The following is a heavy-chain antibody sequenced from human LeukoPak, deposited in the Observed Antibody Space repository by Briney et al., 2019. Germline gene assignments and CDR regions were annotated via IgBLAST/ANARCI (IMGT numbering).Heavy chain of an antibody. D-gene: IGHD6-13*01. J-gene: IGHJ4*02. CDR2: IYYSGST. CDR1: GGSISSYY. Sequence: SETLSLTCTVSGGSISSYYWSWIRQPPGKGLEGIGDIYYSGSTNYNPSLKSRVTISVDTSKNQFSLKLSSVTAADTAVYYCARHSWYSSSWPASYFDYWGQGTLVTVSS. V-gene: IGHV4-59*08. CDR3: ARHSWYSSSWPASYFDY.